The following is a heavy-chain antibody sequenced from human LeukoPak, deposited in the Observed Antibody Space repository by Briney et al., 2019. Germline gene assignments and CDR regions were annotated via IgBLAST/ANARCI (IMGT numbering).Heavy chain of an antibody. CDR1: GFSMSVHY. J-gene: IGHJ4*02. Sequence: GGPLRLSCAASGFSMSVHYMDWLREAPGGGVEWVGRTRNKRNGYTTDYGTSVKVRFLVSRDDSAKSLNLQRKGPKTEEAAVYYCVRVLHGDYFVYWGQGALVTVSS. CDR2: TRNKRNGYTT. CDR3: VRVLHGDYFVY. V-gene: IGHV3-72*01. D-gene: IGHD4-17*01.